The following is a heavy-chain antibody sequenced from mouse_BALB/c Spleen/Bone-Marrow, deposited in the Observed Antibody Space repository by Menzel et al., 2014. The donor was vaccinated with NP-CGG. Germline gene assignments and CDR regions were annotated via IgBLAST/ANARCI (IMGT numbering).Heavy chain of an antibody. CDR1: GYSITSGYS. V-gene: IGHV3-1*02. Sequence: VQLQQSGPDLVKPSQSLPLTCTVTGYSITSGYSWHWIRQFPGNKLEWMGYIHYSGNTNYNPSLKSRISITRDTSKNQFFLQLNSVTTEDTATYYCASSTTVVADGYFDVWGAGTTVTVSS. D-gene: IGHD1-1*01. J-gene: IGHJ1*01. CDR3: ASSTTVVADGYFDV. CDR2: IHYSGNT.